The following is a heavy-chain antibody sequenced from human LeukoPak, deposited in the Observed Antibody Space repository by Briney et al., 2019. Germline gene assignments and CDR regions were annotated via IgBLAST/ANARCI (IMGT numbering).Heavy chain of an antibody. Sequence: PGGSLRLSCAASGFTFTDVWMSWVRQTPGKGLEWVGRIISKSGGGTTDYAAPVKGRFTISRADSKNMLYLQMNSLKAEDTAVYYCATHSNVWLLGNWGQGTLVTVSS. CDR1: GFTFTDVW. CDR3: ATHSNVWLLGN. J-gene: IGHJ4*02. D-gene: IGHD6-19*01. V-gene: IGHV3-15*01. CDR2: IISKSGGGTT.